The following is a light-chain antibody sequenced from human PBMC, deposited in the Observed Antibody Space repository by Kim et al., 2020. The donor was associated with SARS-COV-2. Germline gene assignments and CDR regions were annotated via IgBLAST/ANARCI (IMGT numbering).Light chain of an antibody. V-gene: IGKV1-16*01. CDR1: QDITNH. CDR3: QQYKTYPFA. CDR2: AAS. Sequence: ATVGDRVTITCRASQDITNHLIWFQQRPGKVPKSLIYAASSLQSGVPSRFSGSVYGTDFTLTISTLQPEDFATYYCQQYKTYPFAFGQGTRLDIK. J-gene: IGKJ5*01.